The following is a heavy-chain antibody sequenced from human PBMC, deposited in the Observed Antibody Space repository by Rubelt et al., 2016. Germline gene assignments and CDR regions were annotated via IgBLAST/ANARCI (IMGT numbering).Heavy chain of an antibody. Sequence: QVQLQESGPGLVKPSETLSLTCSVSGYSITSGNYWGWIRQTPGKGLEWIGSIHPTVRAYYRSSRGVCVTISLDTSKNQFFLIRNSVTAADTAVYYCARGGGSFSSWFDPWGQGTLVTVSS. CDR1: GYSITSGNY. J-gene: IGHJ5*02. V-gene: IGHV4-38-2*02. CDR2: IHPTVRA. CDR3: ARGGGSFSSWFDP. D-gene: IGHD1-26*01.